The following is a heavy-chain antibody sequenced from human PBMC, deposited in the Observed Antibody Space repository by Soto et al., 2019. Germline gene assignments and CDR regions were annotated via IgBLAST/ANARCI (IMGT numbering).Heavy chain of an antibody. Sequence: PSATLSPSFSFSGVVTFSGSYYWSWIRQRGGKGLECIGYIFNSGSAYYNPSPRSRVTISIDTSKDEFSLTLSSVTAADTAVYFCAREGASSYASRHFDNWGPGTLVTV. CDR3: AREGASSYASRHFDN. V-gene: IGHV4-31*03. CDR2: IFNSGSA. D-gene: IGHD3-16*01. CDR1: GVVTFSGSYY. J-gene: IGHJ4*02.